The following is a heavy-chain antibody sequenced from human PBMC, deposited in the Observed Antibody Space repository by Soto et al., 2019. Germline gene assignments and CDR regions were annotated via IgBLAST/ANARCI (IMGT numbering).Heavy chain of an antibody. Sequence: EVQLVESGGGLVQPGGSLRLSCAASGFTFSSYWMHWVRQAPGKGLVWVSRINSDGSSTSYADSVKGRFTISRDNAKNTLYLKIKSLRAEDTAVYYCARDQWGKYFDWLNNYSYYDMDVWGKGTTVPVPS. CDR1: GFTFSSYW. J-gene: IGHJ6*03. CDR3: ARDQWGKYFDWLNNYSYYDMDV. V-gene: IGHV3-74*01. D-gene: IGHD3-9*01. CDR2: INSDGSST.